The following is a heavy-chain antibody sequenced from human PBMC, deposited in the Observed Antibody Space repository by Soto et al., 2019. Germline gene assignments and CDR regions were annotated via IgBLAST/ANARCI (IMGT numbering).Heavy chain of an antibody. CDR3: AKAAPGSGWLSAY. V-gene: IGHV3-23*01. CDR2: IGGSGGDT. CDR1: GFTFSIYA. D-gene: IGHD3-22*01. Sequence: GGSLRLSCAASGFTFSIYAMSWVRQAPGKGLEWVSTIGGSGGDTTYADFVRGRFTVSRDNSRNTLYLQMNSLRVEDTAIYYCAKAAPGSGWLSAYWGRGTLVTVSS. J-gene: IGHJ4*02.